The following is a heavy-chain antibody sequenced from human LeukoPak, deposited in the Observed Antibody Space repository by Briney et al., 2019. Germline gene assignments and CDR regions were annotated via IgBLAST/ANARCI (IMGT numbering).Heavy chain of an antibody. V-gene: IGHV3-30*02. CDR3: AKDRRGYSYGPDFDY. Sequence: GGSLRLSCAASGFTFINYAMHWVRQAPGKGLEWVAFTRFDESNKYYAESVKGRFTISRDNSKNTLYLQMNSLRAEDTAVYYCAKDRRGYSYGPDFDYWGQGTLVTVSS. J-gene: IGHJ4*02. D-gene: IGHD5-18*01. CDR1: GFTFINYA. CDR2: TRFDESNK.